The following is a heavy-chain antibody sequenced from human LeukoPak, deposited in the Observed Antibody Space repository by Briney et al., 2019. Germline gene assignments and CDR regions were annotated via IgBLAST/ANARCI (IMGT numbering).Heavy chain of an antibody. CDR2: IYYSGNT. CDR3: ARDGGTYYYDSMS. D-gene: IGHD3-22*01. Sequence: SETLSLTCTVSGGSISSYYWSWIRQPPGKGLEWIGYIYYSGNTNYNPSLKSRVTMSADTSKNQFSLKLSSVTAADTAVYYCARDGGTYYYDSMSWGQGTLVTVSS. V-gene: IGHV4-59*12. J-gene: IGHJ4*02. CDR1: GGSISSYY.